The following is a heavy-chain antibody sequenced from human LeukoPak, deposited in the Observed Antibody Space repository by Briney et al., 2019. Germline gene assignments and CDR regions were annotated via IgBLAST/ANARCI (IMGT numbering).Heavy chain of an antibody. V-gene: IGHV3-11*06. J-gene: IGHJ4*02. CDR1: GFTFSDSY. D-gene: IGHD1-26*01. Sequence: PGGSLRLSSAASGFTFSDSYMSWIRQALGEELEWVSYIGSTTSYPNYADSVKGRFTISRDNAKNSLYLQMDSLRAEDTAVYHCARGGGRYFAYWGPGNLLPVSS. CDR3: ARGGGRYFAY. CDR2: IGSTTSYP.